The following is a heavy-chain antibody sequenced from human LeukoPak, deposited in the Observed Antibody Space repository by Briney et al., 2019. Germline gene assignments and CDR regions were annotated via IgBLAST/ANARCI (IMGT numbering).Heavy chain of an antibody. CDR3: ARGPGTNIDY. V-gene: IGHV1-46*01. Sequence: ASVKVSCKSSGYTFTSYYVRWVRQAPGPGLEWMGMINPSGGSTTYSQKFQGRITMTRGTSTSTVYMELSSLRSEDTAVYYCARGPGTNIDYWGQGTLVTVSS. CDR1: GYTFTSYY. CDR2: INPSGGST. J-gene: IGHJ4*02. D-gene: IGHD3-10*01.